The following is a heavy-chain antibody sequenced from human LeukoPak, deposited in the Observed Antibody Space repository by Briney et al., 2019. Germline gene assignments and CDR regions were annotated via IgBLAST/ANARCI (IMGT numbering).Heavy chain of an antibody. V-gene: IGHV4-39*07. CDR3: ARLTMVRGVTPAWFDP. CDR1: SGSISTSNYY. D-gene: IGHD3-10*01. CDR2: IFYSGST. Sequence: SETLSLTCTVSSGSISTSNYYWGWVRQPPGKARDWFGNIFYSGSTYYSPSLKSRVTISVDTSKNQFSLKLSSVTAADTAVYYCARLTMVRGVTPAWFDPWGQGTLVTVSS. J-gene: IGHJ5*02.